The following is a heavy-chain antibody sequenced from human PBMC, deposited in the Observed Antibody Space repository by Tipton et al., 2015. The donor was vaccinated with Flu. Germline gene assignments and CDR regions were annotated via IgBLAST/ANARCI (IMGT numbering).Heavy chain of an antibody. CDR1: GYSISSGYY. Sequence: LRLSCSVSGYSISSGYYWGWIRQSPGKGLEWIGSIFNGGNIYLSLPGRVSLSMDTSKNQFSLQLNSVTAADTAVYYCVRESNMGSGAYYDRNNWFDPWGQGTLVTVSS. D-gene: IGHD3-10*01. CDR2: IFNGGNI. V-gene: IGHV4-38-2*02. CDR3: VRESNMGSGAYYDRNNWFDP. J-gene: IGHJ5*02.